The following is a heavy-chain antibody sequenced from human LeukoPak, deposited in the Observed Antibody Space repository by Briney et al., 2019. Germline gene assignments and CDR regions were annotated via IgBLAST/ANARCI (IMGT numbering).Heavy chain of an antibody. J-gene: IGHJ4*02. CDR3: ARDGDYDWNYRSGFDY. D-gene: IGHD1-7*01. CDR2: IKQDGSEK. V-gene: IGHV3-7*01. CDR1: GFTVSGKY. Sequence: PGGSLRLSCAASGFTVSGKYMSWVRQAPGKGLEWVANIKQDGSEKYYVDSVKGRFTISRDNAKNSLYLQMNSLRVEDTAVYYCARDGDYDWNYRSGFDYWGQGTLVTVSS.